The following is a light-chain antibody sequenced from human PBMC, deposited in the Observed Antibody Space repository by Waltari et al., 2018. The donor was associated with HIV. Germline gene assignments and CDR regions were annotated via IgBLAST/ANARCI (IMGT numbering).Light chain of an antibody. V-gene: IGLV1-44*01. CDR1: RSNIGSNI. J-gene: IGLJ3*02. Sequence: QSVLTQPPSASGTPGQRVSISCSGSRSNIGSNIVNWYQQLPGTAPKLLIYSNNQRPPGVPDRFSGSKSGTSASLAISGLQSEDEADYYCAAWDDSLNAWVFGGGTKLTVL. CDR3: AAWDDSLNAWV. CDR2: SNN.